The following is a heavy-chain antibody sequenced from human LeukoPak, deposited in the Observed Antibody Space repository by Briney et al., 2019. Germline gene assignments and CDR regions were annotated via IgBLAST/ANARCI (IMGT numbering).Heavy chain of an antibody. CDR3: ARGSRSSWGAPDYYYYYMDV. J-gene: IGHJ6*03. V-gene: IGHV1-8*01. CDR1: GYTFTSYD. D-gene: IGHD3-16*01. Sequence: ASVTLSCTASGYTFTSYDINWVRQATGQGLEWMGWMNPNSGNTGYAQKFQGRVTMTRNTSISTAYMELSSLRSEDTAVYYCARGSRSSWGAPDYYYYYMDVWGKGTTVTVSS. CDR2: MNPNSGNT.